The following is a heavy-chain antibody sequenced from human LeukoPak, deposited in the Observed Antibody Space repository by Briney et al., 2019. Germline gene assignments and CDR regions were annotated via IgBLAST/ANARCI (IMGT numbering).Heavy chain of an antibody. J-gene: IGHJ3*02. CDR2: IKQDGSEK. D-gene: IGHD3-10*01. CDR3: AREVLWFGESGGAFDI. Sequence: GGSLRLSCAAFGFTFSSYWMSWVRQAPGKGLEWVANIKQDGSEKYYVDSVKGRFTISRDNAKNSLYLQMNSLRAEDTAVYYCAREVLWFGESGGAFDIWGQGTMVTVSS. CDR1: GFTFSSYW. V-gene: IGHV3-7*01.